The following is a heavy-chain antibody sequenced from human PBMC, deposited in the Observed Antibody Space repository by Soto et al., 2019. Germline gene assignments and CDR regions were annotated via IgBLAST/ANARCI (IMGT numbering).Heavy chain of an antibody. V-gene: IGHV1-46*01. CDR3: ARERRKGYDFWSGYYNHYYGMDF. CDR2: INPSGGST. CDR1: GYTFTSYY. J-gene: IGHJ6*02. D-gene: IGHD3-3*01. Sequence: GASVKVSCKASGYTFTSYYMHWVRQAPGQGLEWMGIINPSGGSTSYAQKFQGRVTMTRDTSTSTVYMELSSLRSEDTAVYYCARERRKGYDFWSGYYNHYYGMDFWGQGTTVTVSS.